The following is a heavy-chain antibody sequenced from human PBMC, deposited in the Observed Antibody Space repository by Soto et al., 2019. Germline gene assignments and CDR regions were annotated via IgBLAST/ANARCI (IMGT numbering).Heavy chain of an antibody. J-gene: IGHJ4*02. V-gene: IGHV1-8*01. D-gene: IGHD2-21*02. Sequence: ASVKVSCKASGYTFTNYYINWVRQATGQGLEWMGWMNPSSGNTGYIQKFQGRVTMTRNTSTSTAYMELTSLTSDDTAVYYCARTRLCGGDCYSAYYFDFWGQGALVTVS. CDR1: GYTFTNYY. CDR2: MNPSSGNT. CDR3: ARTRLCGGDCYSAYYFDF.